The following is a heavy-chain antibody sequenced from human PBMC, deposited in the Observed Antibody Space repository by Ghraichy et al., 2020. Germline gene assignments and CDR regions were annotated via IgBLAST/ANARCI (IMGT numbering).Heavy chain of an antibody. CDR3: ARMPETHYYGSGSYYNGFDY. CDR2: ISAYNGNT. Sequence: ASVKVSCKASGYTFTSYGISWVRQAPGQGLEWMGWISAYNGNTNYAQKLQGRVTMTTDTSTSTAYMELRSLRSDDTAVYYCARMPETHYYGSGSYYNGFDYWGQGTLVTVSS. V-gene: IGHV1-18*01. D-gene: IGHD3-10*01. CDR1: GYTFTSYG. J-gene: IGHJ4*02.